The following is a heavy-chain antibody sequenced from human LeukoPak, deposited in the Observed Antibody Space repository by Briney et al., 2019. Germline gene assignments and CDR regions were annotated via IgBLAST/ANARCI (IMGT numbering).Heavy chain of an antibody. Sequence: PGGSLRLSCAASGFTFSSYAMNWVRQTPGKGLEWVSAISGNGGSTYYADSVKGRFTISRDNSKNTLYLQMNSLRAEDTAVYYCAKDPHDSLEYFDFWGQGTLVAVSS. CDR2: ISGNGGST. V-gene: IGHV3-23*01. CDR1: GFTFSSYA. D-gene: IGHD3-22*01. J-gene: IGHJ4*02. CDR3: AKDPHDSLEYFDF.